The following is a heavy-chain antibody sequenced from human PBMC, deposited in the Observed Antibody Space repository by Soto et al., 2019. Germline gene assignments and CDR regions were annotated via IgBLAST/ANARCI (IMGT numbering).Heavy chain of an antibody. CDR2: IGTAGDP. Sequence: GGSLRLSCAASGFTFSSYDMHWVRQATGKGLEWVSAIGTAGDPYYPGSVKGRFTISRENAKNSLYLQMNSLRAGDTAVYYCARDLRSKGSGRDVGMDVWGRGTTVTVSS. J-gene: IGHJ6*02. CDR3: ARDLRSKGSGRDVGMDV. D-gene: IGHD3-10*01. V-gene: IGHV3-13*05. CDR1: GFTFSSYD.